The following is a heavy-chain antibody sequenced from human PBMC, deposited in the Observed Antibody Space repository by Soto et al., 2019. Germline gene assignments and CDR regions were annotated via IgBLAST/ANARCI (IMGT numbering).Heavy chain of an antibody. V-gene: IGHV4-34*01. Sequence: SETLSLTCAVYGGSFSGYYWSWIRQPPGKGLEWIGEINHSGSTNYNPSLKSRVTISVDTSKNQFSLKLSSVTAADTAVYYCARGRLFEGCTNGVCQGSWFDPWGQGTLVTVSS. CDR2: INHSGST. J-gene: IGHJ5*02. D-gene: IGHD2-8*01. CDR3: ARGRLFEGCTNGVCQGSWFDP. CDR1: GGSFSGYY.